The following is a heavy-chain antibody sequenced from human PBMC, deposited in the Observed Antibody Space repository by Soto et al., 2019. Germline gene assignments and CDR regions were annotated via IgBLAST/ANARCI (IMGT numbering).Heavy chain of an antibody. CDR2: MNSNSGNT. D-gene: IGHD3-10*01. Sequence: GASVKVSCKASGFTFIRYDINWVRQATGQGLEWMGWMNSNSGNTAYAQKFQGRITMTRNTSISTAYMELNSLRAEDTAVYYCARGLVYGSGRNWFEPWGQGTLVTVSS. CDR1: GFTFIRYD. V-gene: IGHV1-8*01. J-gene: IGHJ5*02. CDR3: ARGLVYGSGRNWFEP.